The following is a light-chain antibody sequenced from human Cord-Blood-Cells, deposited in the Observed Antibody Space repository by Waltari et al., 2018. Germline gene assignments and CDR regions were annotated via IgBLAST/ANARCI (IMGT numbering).Light chain of an antibody. Sequence: AIQLTQSPSSLSASVGDRVTITCRASQGISSALAWYQQKQRKAPKLLIYDASSLESGVPSRFSGSGSGTDGTLTISSLQPEDFATYYCQQFNSYPQGYTFGQGTKLEIK. CDR2: DAS. J-gene: IGKJ2*01. CDR3: QQFNSYPQGYT. V-gene: IGKV1-13*02. CDR1: QGISSA.